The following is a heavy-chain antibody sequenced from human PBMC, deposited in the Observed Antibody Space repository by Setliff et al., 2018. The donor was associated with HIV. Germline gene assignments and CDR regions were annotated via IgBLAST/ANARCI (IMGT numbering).Heavy chain of an antibody. CDR3: AKGAGFYGDYTFDH. J-gene: IGHJ4*02. D-gene: IGHD4-17*01. Sequence: SETLSLTCTVSGASITSHYWSWIRQSPGRELEWIGYIYSTGSTNYNPSLQSRVSISMDASKNKFSLKVTSVTSADTAVYYCAKGAGFYGDYTFDHWGQGRQVTVS. CDR2: IYSTGST. V-gene: IGHV4-59*11. CDR1: GASITSHY.